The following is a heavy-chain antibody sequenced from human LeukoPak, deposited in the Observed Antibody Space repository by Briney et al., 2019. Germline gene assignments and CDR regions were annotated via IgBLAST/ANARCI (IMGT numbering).Heavy chain of an antibody. CDR1: GFTFSNFD. V-gene: IGHV3-23*01. CDR2: ISGSGDHT. J-gene: IGHJ4*02. CDR3: AKEVTAAGTGDY. D-gene: IGHD6-13*01. Sequence: GGSLRLSCAASGFTFSNFDMGWVRQAPGKGLEWISGISGSGDHTYQADSVKGRFTISRDNSKNTLYLQMNSLRAEDTAVYYCAKEVTAAGTGDYWGQGTLVTVSS.